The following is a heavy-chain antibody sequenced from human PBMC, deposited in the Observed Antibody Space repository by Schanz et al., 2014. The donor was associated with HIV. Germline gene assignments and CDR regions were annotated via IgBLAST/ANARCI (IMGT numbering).Heavy chain of an antibody. J-gene: IGHJ6*02. CDR1: GYTFTNYD. V-gene: IGHV1-8*01. CDR2: MNPNSGNT. Sequence: QVQLVQSGAEVKKPGASVRVSCKASGYTFTNYDINWVRQATGQGLEWMGWMNPNSGNTGYAQKFQGRVTMTRDTSKSTAYMDLSSLRSEDTAVYYCARRRSEIVPAAIVLHYYYGFDVWVQGTTVTVS. D-gene: IGHD2-2*02. CDR3: ARRRSEIVPAAIVLHYYYGFDV.